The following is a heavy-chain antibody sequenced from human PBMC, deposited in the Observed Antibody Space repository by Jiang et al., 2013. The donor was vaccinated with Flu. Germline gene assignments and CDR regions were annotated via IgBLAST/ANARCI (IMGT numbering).Heavy chain of an antibody. CDR3: ARGPYGDQYYFDY. D-gene: IGHD4-17*01. J-gene: IGHJ4*02. V-gene: IGHV1-46*01. Sequence: SYAQKFQGRVTMTRDTSTSTVYMELSSLRSEDTAVYYCARGPYGDQYYFDYWGQGTLVTVSS.